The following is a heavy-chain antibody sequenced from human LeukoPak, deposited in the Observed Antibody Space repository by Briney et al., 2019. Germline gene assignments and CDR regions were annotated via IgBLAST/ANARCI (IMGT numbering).Heavy chain of an antibody. CDR2: INPNSGGT. J-gene: IGHJ4*02. V-gene: IGHV1-2*02. D-gene: IGHD2-15*01. Sequence: ASVKVSCKASGYTFTGYYMHWVRQAPGQGLEWMGWINPNSGGTDYAQKFQGRVTMTRDTSISTAYMELSGLRSDDTAVYYCARARYCSGGSCLLFDCGGQGSLVTVSS. CDR1: GYTFTGYY. CDR3: ARARYCSGGSCLLFDC.